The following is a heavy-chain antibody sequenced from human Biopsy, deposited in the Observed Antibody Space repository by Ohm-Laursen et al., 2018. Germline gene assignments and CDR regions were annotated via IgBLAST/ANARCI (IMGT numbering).Heavy chain of an antibody. D-gene: IGHD3-22*01. CDR2: VRYNGDT. CDR1: DVSISSYY. J-gene: IGHJ5*02. V-gene: IGHV4-59*12. CDR3: VRGDYFDSNGYFWFDP. Sequence: SETLSLTCIVSDVSISSYYWNWIRQSPGRGLEWIAYVRYNGDTDYSPSLKSRVTISLDASKNQFSLKLTSVTAADTAVYYCVRGDYFDSNGYFWFDPWGQGTLVTVSS.